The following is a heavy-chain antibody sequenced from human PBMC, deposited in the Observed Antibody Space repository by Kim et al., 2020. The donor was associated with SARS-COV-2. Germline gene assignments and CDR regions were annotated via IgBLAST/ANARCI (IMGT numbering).Heavy chain of an antibody. J-gene: IGHJ6*02. CDR3: AKDGGGSDFNYYYGWDV. Sequence: VKGRFTISRDTSKNTLHLQMNSLRADDTAVYYCAKDGGGSDFNYYYGWDVWGQGTTVTVSS. V-gene: IGHV3-23*01. D-gene: IGHD3-16*01.